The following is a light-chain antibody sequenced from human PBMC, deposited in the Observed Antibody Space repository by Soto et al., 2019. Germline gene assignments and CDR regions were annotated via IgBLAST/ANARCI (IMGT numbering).Light chain of an antibody. CDR2: DNN. J-gene: IGLJ1*01. V-gene: IGLV1-51*01. Sequence: QSVLTQPPSVSAAPGQKVTISCSGSISNIGKNYVSWYQQLPGTAPKVLIYDNNKRPSGIPDRFSGSKSGTSATLGITGLQTGDEADYYCISYTGSSTSYVFGSGTKLTVL. CDR3: ISYTGSSTSYV. CDR1: ISNIGKNY.